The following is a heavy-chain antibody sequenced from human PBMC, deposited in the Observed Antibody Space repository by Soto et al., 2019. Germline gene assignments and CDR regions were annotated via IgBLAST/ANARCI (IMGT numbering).Heavy chain of an antibody. J-gene: IGHJ4*02. D-gene: IGHD6-19*01. Sequence: SQTLSLTCAISGDKVSTNIVTWNWIRQSPSRGLEWLGRTYYRSKWYNDYAISLKGRVTINPDTSKNQFSLHLNSVTPEDTAVYYCARLTSGWYDFWGQGTLVTVSA. V-gene: IGHV6-1*01. CDR3: ARLTSGWYDF. CDR1: GDKVSTNIVT. CDR2: TYYRSKWYN.